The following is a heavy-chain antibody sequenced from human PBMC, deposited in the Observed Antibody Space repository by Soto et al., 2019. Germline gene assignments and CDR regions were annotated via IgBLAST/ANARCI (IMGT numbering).Heavy chain of an antibody. V-gene: IGHV3-9*01. CDR2: ISWNSGSI. J-gene: IGHJ4*02. CDR3: VKDQWYNKTSYLDY. Sequence: GGSLRLSCAASGFTFDDYAMHWVRQAPGKGLEWVASISWNSGSIGYADSVKGRFTISRDNAKNSLYLQMNSLRPEDTALYYCVKDQWYNKTSYLDYWGQGTLVTVSS. D-gene: IGHD1-20*01. CDR1: GFTFDDYA.